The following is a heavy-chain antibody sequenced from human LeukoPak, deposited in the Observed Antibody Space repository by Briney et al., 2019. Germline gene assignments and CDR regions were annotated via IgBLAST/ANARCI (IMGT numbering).Heavy chain of an antibody. CDR2: IYYSGST. CDR3: VAATRYNWFDP. J-gene: IGHJ5*02. CDR1: GGSISSSSYY. V-gene: IGHV4-61*05. Sequence: PSETLSLTCTVSGGSISSSSYYWSWIRQPPGKGLEWIGYIYYSGSTNYNPSLKSRVTISVDTSKNQFSLKLSSVTAADTAVYYCVAATRYNWFDPWGQGTLVTVSS. D-gene: IGHD2-15*01.